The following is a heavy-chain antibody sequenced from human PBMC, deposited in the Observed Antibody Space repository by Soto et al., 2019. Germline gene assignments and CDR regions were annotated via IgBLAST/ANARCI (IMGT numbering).Heavy chain of an antibody. CDR3: ARAHAPTLPFDS. D-gene: IGHD2-15*01. CDR1: GGSIRNVY. Sequence: PSETLSLTCTVPGGSIRNVYWSWIRQAPGKGLEWIGFIFHSGNAKYNPSLKSRVTISVDTSKNQFSLSLDSVTAADTAVYFCARAHAPTLPFDSWGQGTLVTVYS. V-gene: IGHV4-59*01. J-gene: IGHJ4*01. CDR2: IFHSGNA.